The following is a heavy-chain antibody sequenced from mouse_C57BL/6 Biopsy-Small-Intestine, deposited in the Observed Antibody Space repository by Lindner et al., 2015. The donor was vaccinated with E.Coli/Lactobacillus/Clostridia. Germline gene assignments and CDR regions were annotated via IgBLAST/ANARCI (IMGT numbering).Heavy chain of an antibody. D-gene: IGHD1-1*01. Sequence: VQLQESGAELARPGASVKLSCKASGYTFTSYGISWVKQKTGQGLEWIGEIYPRSGNTYYNEKFKGKATLTADKSSSTACMEPRSLTSEDSAVYFCARNYGSSYTWFAYWGQGTLVTVSA. CDR3: ARNYGSSYTWFAY. CDR2: IYPRSGNT. CDR1: GYTFTSYG. J-gene: IGHJ3*01. V-gene: IGHV1-81*01.